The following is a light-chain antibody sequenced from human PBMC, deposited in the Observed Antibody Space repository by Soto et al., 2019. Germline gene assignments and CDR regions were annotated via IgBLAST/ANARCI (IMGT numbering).Light chain of an antibody. V-gene: IGKV3-11*01. CDR2: SAS. CDR3: QQRSNWPPALS. J-gene: IGKJ4*01. CDR1: QRVGIN. Sequence: EIVLTQSPGTLSLSPGERGTLSCRASQRVGINLAWYQQKHGQAPRLLIYSASTRASGIPDRFSGSGSGTEDTLTIISLEPEDVAVYYCQQRSNWPPALSVRGGTKVDSK.